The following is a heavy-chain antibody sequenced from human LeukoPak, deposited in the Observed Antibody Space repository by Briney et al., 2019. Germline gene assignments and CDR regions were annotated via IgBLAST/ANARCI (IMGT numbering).Heavy chain of an antibody. CDR3: ARRQRWFGEPKTFDY. D-gene: IGHD3-10*01. CDR1: GFTFSDHY. J-gene: IGHJ4*02. Sequence: EAGGSLRLSCAASGFTFSDHYLDWIRQPPGKGLEWIGEINHSGSTNYNPSLKSRVTISVDTSKNQFSLKLSSVTAADTAVYYCARRQRWFGEPKTFDYWGQGTLVTVSS. CDR2: INHSGST. V-gene: IGHV4-34*01.